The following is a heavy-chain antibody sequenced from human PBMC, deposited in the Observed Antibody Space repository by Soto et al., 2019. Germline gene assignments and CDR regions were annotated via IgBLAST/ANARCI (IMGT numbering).Heavy chain of an antibody. CDR3: VRHPPGVAGFEP. CDR2: VRYTGET. CDR1: GGSMSDDY. J-gene: IGHJ5*02. D-gene: IGHD2-8*01. Sequence: PSETLSLTCSVSGGSMSDDYWSWIRQSPGKGLEWIAFVRYTGETNYNPSLKSRATISQDTSKNQFSLILRSVTAADTAVYYCVRHPPGVAGFEPWGQGTLVTVSS. V-gene: IGHV4-59*01.